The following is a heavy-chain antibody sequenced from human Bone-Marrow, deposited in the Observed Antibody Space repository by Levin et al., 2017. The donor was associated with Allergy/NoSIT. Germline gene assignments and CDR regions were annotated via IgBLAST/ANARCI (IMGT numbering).Heavy chain of an antibody. J-gene: IGHJ3*02. Sequence: ASVKVSCKASGYTFTSYGISWVRQAPGQGLEWMGWISAYNGNTNYAQKLQGRVTMTTDTSTSTAYMELRSLRSDDTAVYYCARVRVTMIVVVTRTLDAFDIWGQGTMVTVSS. CDR1: GYTFTSYG. V-gene: IGHV1-18*01. CDR2: ISAYNGNT. CDR3: ARVRVTMIVVVTRTLDAFDI. D-gene: IGHD3-22*01.